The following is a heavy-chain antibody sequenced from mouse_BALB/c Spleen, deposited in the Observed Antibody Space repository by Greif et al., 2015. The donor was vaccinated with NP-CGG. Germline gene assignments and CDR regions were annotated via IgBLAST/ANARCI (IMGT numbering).Heavy chain of an antibody. D-gene: IGHD2-4*01. CDR3: ARDDYDEGGKFYYAMDY. V-gene: IGHV14-3*02. CDR1: GFNIKDTY. CDR2: IDPANGNT. Sequence: VQLQQPGAELVKPGASVKLSCTASGFNIKDTYMHWVKQRPEQGLEWIGRIDPANGNTKYDPKFQGKATITADTSSNTAYLQLSSLTSEDTAVYYCARDDYDEGGKFYYAMDYWGQGTSVTVSS. J-gene: IGHJ4*01.